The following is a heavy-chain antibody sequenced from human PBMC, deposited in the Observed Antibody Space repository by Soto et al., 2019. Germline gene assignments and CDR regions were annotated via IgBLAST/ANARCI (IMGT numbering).Heavy chain of an antibody. CDR1: GFTFRSYV. J-gene: IGHJ1*01. CDR2: TSYDGTNK. D-gene: IGHD3-16*01. V-gene: IGHV3-30*19. Sequence: QVQLVESGGGVVQPGTSLRVSCVASGFTFRSYVIHWVRQAPGKGLEWVALTSYDGTNKYYGDSVRGRFTISRDNSRNTVDLQMDSLRVEDTAVYYCARWGTTGGLHVWGQGTLVSVSS. CDR3: ARWGTTGGLHV.